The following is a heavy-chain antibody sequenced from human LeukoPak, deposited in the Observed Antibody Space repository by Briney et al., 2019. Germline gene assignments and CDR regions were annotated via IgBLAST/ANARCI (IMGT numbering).Heavy chain of an antibody. CDR3: ARDAGYSYGYNGMDV. D-gene: IGHD5-18*01. J-gene: IGHJ6*02. CDR1: GFTVSSYD. CDR2: IGTAGDT. Sequence: TGGSLRLSCAASGFTVSSYDMHWVRHGIGKGLEWVSAIGTAGDTYYPGSVKGRFTISRENAKKSLYLQMNSLRAGDTAVYYCARDAGYSYGYNGMDVWGQGTTVTVSS. V-gene: IGHV3-13*01.